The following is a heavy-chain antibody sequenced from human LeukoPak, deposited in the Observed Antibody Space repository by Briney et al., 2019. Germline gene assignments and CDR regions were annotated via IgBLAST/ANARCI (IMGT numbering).Heavy chain of an antibody. Sequence: GGSLRLSCAASGFTFSSYAMSWVRQAPGKGLEWVSAISGSGGSTYYADSVKGRFTISRDNSKNTLYLQMNSLRAEDTAVYYCAKVEGGYCSSTSCSNDYWGQGTLVTVSS. CDR2: ISGSGGST. D-gene: IGHD2-2*01. V-gene: IGHV3-23*01. J-gene: IGHJ4*02. CDR3: AKVEGGYCSSTSCSNDY. CDR1: GFTFSSYA.